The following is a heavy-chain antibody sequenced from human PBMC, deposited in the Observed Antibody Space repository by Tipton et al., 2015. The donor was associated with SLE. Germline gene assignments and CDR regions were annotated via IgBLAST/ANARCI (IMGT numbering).Heavy chain of an antibody. V-gene: IGHV4-34*01. D-gene: IGHD2-15*01. J-gene: IGHJ4*02. CDR2: INHRGST. CDR1: GGSFSGYY. CDR3: ASLGYCSGGSCYSFDY. Sequence: GLVKPSETLSLTGAVYGGSFSGYYWSWIRQPPGKGLEWIGEINHRGSTNYNPSLKSRVTISVDTSKNQFSLKLSSVTAADTAVYYCASLGYCSGGSCYSFDYWGQGTLVTVSS.